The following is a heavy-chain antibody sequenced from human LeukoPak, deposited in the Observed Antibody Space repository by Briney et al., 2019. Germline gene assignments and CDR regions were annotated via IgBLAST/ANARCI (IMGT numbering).Heavy chain of an antibody. J-gene: IGHJ4*02. Sequence: GGSLRLSCAGSGYPFSSYWMHWVRQVPGKGLVWVSRINEGGSSTSYAESVRGRFTISRDNAKNTLYLQMSSLRDEDTAVYYCARAGNFRFDYWGQGTLVTVSS. CDR1: GYPFSSYW. D-gene: IGHD1-7*01. CDR3: ARAGNFRFDY. V-gene: IGHV3-74*01. CDR2: INEGGSST.